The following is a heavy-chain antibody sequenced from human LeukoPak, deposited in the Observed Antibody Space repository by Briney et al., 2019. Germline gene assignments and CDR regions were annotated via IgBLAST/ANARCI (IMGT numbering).Heavy chain of an antibody. CDR3: ANSPPDYDILTGYLIY. CDR1: GFTFSSYA. D-gene: IGHD3-9*01. V-gene: IGHV3-23*01. Sequence: PGGSLRLSCAASGFTFSSYAMSWVRQAPGKGLEWVSAISGSGGSTYYADSVKGRFTISRDNSKNTLYLQMNSLRAEDTAVYYCANSPPDYDILTGYLIYWGQGTLVTVSS. CDR2: ISGSGGST. J-gene: IGHJ4*02.